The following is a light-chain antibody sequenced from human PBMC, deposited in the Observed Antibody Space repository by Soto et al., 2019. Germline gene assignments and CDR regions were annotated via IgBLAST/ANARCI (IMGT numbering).Light chain of an antibody. CDR2: GAS. CDR3: QQYGSSGT. CDR1: QSVSNNY. J-gene: IGKJ1*01. Sequence: TGLMQTPGTLSLSPKKIATLACRASQSVSNNYLAWYQQKPGQAPRLLIYGASNRATGIPDRFSGSGSGTDFTLTISRLEPEDFAVYYCQQYGSSGTFGQGTKVGIK. V-gene: IGKV3-20*01.